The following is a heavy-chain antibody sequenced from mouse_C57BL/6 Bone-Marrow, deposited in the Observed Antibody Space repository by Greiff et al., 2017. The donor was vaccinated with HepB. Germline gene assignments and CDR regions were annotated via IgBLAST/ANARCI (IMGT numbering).Heavy chain of an antibody. CDR3: TRRRITNYFDY. V-gene: IGHV1-15*01. CDR1: GYTFTDYE. Sequence: QVQLQQSGAELVRPGASVTLSCKASGYTFTDYEMHWVKQTPVHGLEWIGAIDPETGGTAYNQKFKGKAILTADKSSSTAYMELRSLTSEDSAVYYCTRRRITNYFDYWGQGTTRTVSS. CDR2: IDPETGGT. J-gene: IGHJ2*01. D-gene: IGHD1-3*01.